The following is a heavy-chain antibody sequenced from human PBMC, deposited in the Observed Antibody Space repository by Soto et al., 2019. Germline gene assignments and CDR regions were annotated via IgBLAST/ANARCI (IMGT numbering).Heavy chain of an antibody. CDR1: GGYISGHY. Sequence: SETLSLTCTVSGGYISGHYWSWIRQSPGKGLEWIAYIYYSGSTNYNPPLKSRVTISLDTSKNQFSLRLSSVTAADTAVYYCVRTLTSGRQDSWGQGTLVTVSS. J-gene: IGHJ5*01. D-gene: IGHD3-10*01. CDR2: IYYSGST. V-gene: IGHV4-59*11. CDR3: VRTLTSGRQDS.